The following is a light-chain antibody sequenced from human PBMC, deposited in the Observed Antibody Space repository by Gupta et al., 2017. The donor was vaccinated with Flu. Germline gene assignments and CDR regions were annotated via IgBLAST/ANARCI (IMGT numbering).Light chain of an antibody. Sequence: QSALTQPASVSGSPGQSITISCTGTSSDVGDYNYVSWYQHHPGKAPKLMIYEVSNRPSGVSNRFSGSKYGNTASLTISGLQAEDEADYYCSSYTSSTTRVLGTGTKVTVL. CDR2: EVS. CDR1: SSDVGDYNY. CDR3: SSYTSSTTRV. V-gene: IGLV2-14*01. J-gene: IGLJ1*01.